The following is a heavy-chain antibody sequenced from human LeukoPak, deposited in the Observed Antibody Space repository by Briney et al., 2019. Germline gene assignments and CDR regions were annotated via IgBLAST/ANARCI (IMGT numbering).Heavy chain of an antibody. D-gene: IGHD5-12*01. CDR1: GFTFSSYA. CDR2: ISGSGGST. J-gene: IGHJ4*02. V-gene: IGHV3-23*01. CDR3: AKDLQTVATTYYFDY. Sequence: GGSLRLSCAASGFTFSSYAMNWVRQAPGKGLEWVSGISGSGGSTYYADSVKGRFTISRDNSKNTLYLQMNSLRAEDTAVYYCAKDLQTVATTYYFDYWGQGTLITVSS.